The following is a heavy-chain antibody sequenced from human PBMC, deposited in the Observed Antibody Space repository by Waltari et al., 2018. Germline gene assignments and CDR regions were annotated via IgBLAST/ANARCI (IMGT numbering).Heavy chain of an antibody. CDR1: GFTFSSFG. D-gene: IGHD1-26*01. CDR3: AKGSGSYEGFDP. J-gene: IGHJ5*02. CDR2: IRYDGSNK. Sequence: QLVESGGGVVQPGGSLRLSCAASGFTFSSFGMHWVRQAPGKGLEWGTFIRYDGSNKYYADSVKGRFSISRDNSKNTVYLQMNSLRPEDAAVYYCAKGSGSYEGFDPWGQGTLVTVSS. V-gene: IGHV3-30*02.